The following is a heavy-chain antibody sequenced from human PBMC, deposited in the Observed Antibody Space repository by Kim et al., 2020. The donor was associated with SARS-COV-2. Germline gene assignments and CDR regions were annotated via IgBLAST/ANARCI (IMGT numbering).Heavy chain of an antibody. J-gene: IGHJ4*02. D-gene: IGHD6-19*01. CDR3: ARVLEGYSSGWHFDY. CDR1: GGSISSYY. Sequence: SETLSLTCTVSGGSISSYYWSWIRQPPGKGLEWIGYIYYSGSTNYNPSLKSRVTISVDTSKNQFSLKLSSVTAADTAMYYCARVLEGYSSGWHFDYWGQGTLVTVSS. CDR2: IYYSGST. V-gene: IGHV4-59*13.